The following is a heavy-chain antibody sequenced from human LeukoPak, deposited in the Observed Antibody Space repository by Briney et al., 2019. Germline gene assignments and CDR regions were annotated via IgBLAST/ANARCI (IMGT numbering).Heavy chain of an antibody. D-gene: IGHD3-3*01. Sequence: SGTLSLTCAVSGGSISSNNWWGWVRQPPGKGLEWIGEIYHSGSPNYNPSLKSRVTISVDKSRNHFSLNLSSVTAADTAVYYCARGYYDFWSGYWYYYYGMDVWGQGTTVTVSS. V-gene: IGHV4-4*02. CDR2: IYHSGSP. CDR3: ARGYYDFWSGYWYYYYGMDV. J-gene: IGHJ6*02. CDR1: GGSISSNNW.